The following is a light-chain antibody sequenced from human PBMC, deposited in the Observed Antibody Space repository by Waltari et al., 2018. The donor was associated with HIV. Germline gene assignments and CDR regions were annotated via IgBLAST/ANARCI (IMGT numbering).Light chain of an antibody. J-gene: IGKJ4*01. Sequence: DIQMTQSPSTLSASVGDTVPITCRASQFINTWLAWYQQKPGQAPKLLIYKASILESGVPSRFSGSGSGTEFTLTISSLQPDDFATYYCQQYHNYLTFGGGTRVEIK. CDR1: QFINTW. V-gene: IGKV1-5*03. CDR3: QQYHNYLT. CDR2: KAS.